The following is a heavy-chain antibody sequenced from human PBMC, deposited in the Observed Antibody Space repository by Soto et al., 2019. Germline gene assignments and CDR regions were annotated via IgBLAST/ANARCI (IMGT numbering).Heavy chain of an antibody. CDR1: CSTFASYG. J-gene: IGHJ4*02. D-gene: IGHD4-4*01. V-gene: IGHV1-18*01. Sequence: ASEKVSCKASCSTFASYGISWVRQAPGQGLEWMGWISAYNGNTNYAQKLQGRVTMTTDTSTSTAYMELRSLRSDDTAVYYCAITFTVTAPYYFDYWGQGTLVTVSS. CDR3: AITFTVTAPYYFDY. CDR2: ISAYNGNT.